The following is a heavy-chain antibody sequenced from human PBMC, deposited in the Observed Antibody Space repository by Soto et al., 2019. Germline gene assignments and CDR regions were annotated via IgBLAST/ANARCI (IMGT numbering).Heavy chain of an antibody. CDR1: AHTFSIYT. CDR2: NFHIVRLI. V-gene: IGHV1-69*02. CDR3: ASSAREWFRIAGGLSYDYSYRDV. Sequence: ASVKVSCKASAHTFSIYTISWVRQAPGQGLERMGSNFHIVRLISYPQTCQGGVKLAADESTSTDYMRLSSLRSEDTAVYYCASSAREWFRIAGGLSYDYSYRDVLGKGTSVTVSS. J-gene: IGHJ6*03. D-gene: IGHD3-3*01.